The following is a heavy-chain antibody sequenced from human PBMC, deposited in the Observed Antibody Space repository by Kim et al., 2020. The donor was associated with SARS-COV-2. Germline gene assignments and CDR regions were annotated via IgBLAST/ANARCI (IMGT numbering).Heavy chain of an antibody. V-gene: IGHV4-59*08. CDR3: ARHVTMIRGAFDY. D-gene: IGHD3-10*01. J-gene: IGHJ4*02. Sequence: YNPSPKSRVTISVDTSKNQFSLKLSSVTAADTAVYYCARHVTMIRGAFDYWGQGTLVTVSS.